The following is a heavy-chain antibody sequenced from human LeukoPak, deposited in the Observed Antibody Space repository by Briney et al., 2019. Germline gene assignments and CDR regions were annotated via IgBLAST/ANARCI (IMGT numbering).Heavy chain of an antibody. Sequence: PGGSLRLSCAASGFTFSSYGMHWVRQAPGKGLEWVAVISYDGSNTYYADSVKGRFTISRDNSKNTLYLQMNSLRAEDTAVYYCASNSRIVGATTSDAFDIWGQGTMVTVSS. CDR3: ASNSRIVGATTSDAFDI. CDR1: GFTFSSYG. V-gene: IGHV3-30*03. J-gene: IGHJ3*02. D-gene: IGHD1-26*01. CDR2: ISYDGSNT.